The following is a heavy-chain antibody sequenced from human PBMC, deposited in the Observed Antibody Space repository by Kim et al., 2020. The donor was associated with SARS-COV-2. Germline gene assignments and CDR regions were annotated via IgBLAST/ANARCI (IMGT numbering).Heavy chain of an antibody. D-gene: IGHD6-19*01. CDR3: ARGLDSSGWYNSRRNAFDI. Sequence: SETLSLTCAVYGGSFSGYYWSWIRQPPGKGLEWIGEINHSGSTNYNPSLKSRVTISVDTSKNQFSLKLSSVTAADTAVYYCARGLDSSGWYNSRRNAFDIWGQGTMVTVSS. J-gene: IGHJ3*02. CDR1: GGSFSGYY. V-gene: IGHV4-34*01. CDR2: INHSGST.